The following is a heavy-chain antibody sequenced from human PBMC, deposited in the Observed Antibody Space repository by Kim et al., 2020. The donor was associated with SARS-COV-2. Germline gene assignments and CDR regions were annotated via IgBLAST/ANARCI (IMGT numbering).Heavy chain of an antibody. CDR3: ARDHSMSGYEPDYYYYYGMDV. Sequence: GGSLRLSCAASGFTFSSYSMNWVRQAPGKGLEWVSSISSSSSYIYYADSVKGRFTISRDNAKNSLYLQMNSLRAEDTAVYYCARDHSMSGYEPDYYYYYGMDVWGQGTTVTVSS. V-gene: IGHV3-21*01. CDR1: GFTFSSYS. J-gene: IGHJ6*02. CDR2: ISSSSSYI. D-gene: IGHD5-12*01.